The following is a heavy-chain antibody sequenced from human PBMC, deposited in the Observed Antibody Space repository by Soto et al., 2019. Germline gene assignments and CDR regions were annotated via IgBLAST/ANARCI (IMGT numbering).Heavy chain of an antibody. CDR3: ARADYEILTGDYAMDV. CDR2: VSTNGAT. D-gene: IGHD3-9*01. Sequence: SETLSLTCTVSDDFISSYYWNWIRQPAGKGLEWIGRVSTNGATNYNPSLESRVTMSVDTSKNQFSLKLTSVTAADTAVYFCARADYEILTGDYAMDVWGQGTTVTVSS. V-gene: IGHV4-4*07. CDR1: DDFISSYY. J-gene: IGHJ6*02.